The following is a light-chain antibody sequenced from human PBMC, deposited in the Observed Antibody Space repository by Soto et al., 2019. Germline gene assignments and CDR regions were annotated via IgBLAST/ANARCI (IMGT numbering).Light chain of an antibody. J-gene: IGLJ2*01. V-gene: IGLV2-14*01. CDR2: EVS. CDR3: SSYINSITV. Sequence: QSALTQPASVSGSPGQSITISCTGTNSDVGGYIYVSWYQQHPGKAPKLMIYEVSNRPSGVSSRFSGSKSGDTASLTISGLQAEDEADYYFSSYINSITVFGGGTKVSVL. CDR1: NSDVGGYIY.